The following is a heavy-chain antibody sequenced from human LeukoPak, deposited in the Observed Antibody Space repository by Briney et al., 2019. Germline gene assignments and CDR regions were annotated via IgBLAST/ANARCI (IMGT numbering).Heavy chain of an antibody. CDR1: GFTFSSYS. Sequence: GGSLRLSCAASGFTFSSYSMNWVRQAPGKGLEWVSYISSSSSTIYYADSVKGRFTISRDNSKNTLYLRMNSLRAEDTAVYYCAKGGGYEAQYYYYYLDVWGKGTTVTISS. V-gene: IGHV3-48*01. CDR2: ISSSSSTI. J-gene: IGHJ6*03. D-gene: IGHD5-12*01. CDR3: AKGGGYEAQYYYYYLDV.